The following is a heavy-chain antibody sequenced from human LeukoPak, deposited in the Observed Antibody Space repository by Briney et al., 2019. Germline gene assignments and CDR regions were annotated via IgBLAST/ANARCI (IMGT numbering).Heavy chain of an antibody. CDR3: ATDSSGQTGVTTPYY. D-gene: IGHD4-17*01. Sequence: ASVKVSCKASGYTFTGYYIHWVRQAPGQGLEWMGWITAYNGNTNYAQKLQGRVTMTADTSTSTAYMELRTLRSDDTAVYYCATDSSGQTGVTTPYYWGQGTTVTVSS. CDR1: GYTFTGYY. J-gene: IGHJ6*02. CDR2: ITAYNGNT. V-gene: IGHV1-18*04.